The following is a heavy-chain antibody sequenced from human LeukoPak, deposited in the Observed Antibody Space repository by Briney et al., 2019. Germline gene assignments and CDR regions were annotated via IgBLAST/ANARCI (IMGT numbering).Heavy chain of an antibody. V-gene: IGHV4-39*07. D-gene: IGHD5-18*01. CDR1: GGSISSGSYY. J-gene: IGHJ4*02. CDR2: INHSGST. CDR3: ATAKGYSYGTFDY. Sequence: SETLSLTCTVSGGSISSGSYYWSWIRQPPGKGLEWIGEINHSGSTNYNPSLKSRVTISVDTSKNQFSLKLSSVTAADTAVYYCATAKGYSYGTFDYWGQGTLVTVSS.